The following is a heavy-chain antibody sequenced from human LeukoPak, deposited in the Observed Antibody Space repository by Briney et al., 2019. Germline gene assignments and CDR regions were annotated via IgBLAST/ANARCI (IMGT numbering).Heavy chain of an antibody. Sequence: GGSLRLSCAASGFTFSSYAMTWVRQAPGKGLEWVSAISGSRGSTYYADSVKGRFTISRDNSKNTLYLQMNSLRAEDTAVYYCAKDHDILNGYPHDFDYWGQGTLVTVSS. V-gene: IGHV3-23*01. CDR3: AKDHDILNGYPHDFDY. CDR1: GFTFSSYA. J-gene: IGHJ4*02. CDR2: ISGSRGST. D-gene: IGHD3-9*01.